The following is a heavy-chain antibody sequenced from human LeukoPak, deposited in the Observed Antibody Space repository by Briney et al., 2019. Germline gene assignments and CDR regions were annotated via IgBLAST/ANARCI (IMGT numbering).Heavy chain of an antibody. V-gene: IGHV3-48*01. D-gene: IGHD3-16*01. CDR1: GFTFSTSI. J-gene: IGHJ6*03. Sequence: GGSLRLSCAASGFTFSTSIMSWVRQAPGKGLEWVSYITSSSSPIYYADSVEGRFTISRDNAKNSLYLQLNSLRAEDTAVYYCARWGFPIYYYYMDVWGKGTTVTVSS. CDR2: ITSSSSPI. CDR3: ARWGFPIYYYYMDV.